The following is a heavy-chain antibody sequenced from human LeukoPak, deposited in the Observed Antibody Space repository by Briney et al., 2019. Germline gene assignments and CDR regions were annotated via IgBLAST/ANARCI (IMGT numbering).Heavy chain of an antibody. CDR3: ARGPWFDP. Sequence: GGSLRLSCAASGFTFSTFSMNWVRQAPGKGLEWVSSISGDSGYIYYADSVKGRFTISRDNAKNSLYLQMNSLRAEDTAVYYCARGPWFDPWGQGTLVTVSS. CDR1: GFTFSTFS. V-gene: IGHV3-21*01. CDR2: ISGDSGYI. J-gene: IGHJ5*02.